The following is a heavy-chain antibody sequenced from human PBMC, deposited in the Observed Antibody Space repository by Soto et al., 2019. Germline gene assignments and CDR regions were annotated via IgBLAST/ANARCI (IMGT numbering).Heavy chain of an antibody. CDR1: GGSISSGDYY. Sequence: SETLSLTCTVSGGSISSGDYYWSWIRQPPGKGLEWIGYIYYSGSTYYNPSLKSRVTISVDTSKNQFSLKLSSVTAADTAVYYCAREAVYYGSGSYYGTARYYYYGMDVWGQGTTVTVSS. J-gene: IGHJ6*02. V-gene: IGHV4-30-4*01. CDR3: AREAVYYGSGSYYGTARYYYYGMDV. CDR2: IYYSGST. D-gene: IGHD3-10*01.